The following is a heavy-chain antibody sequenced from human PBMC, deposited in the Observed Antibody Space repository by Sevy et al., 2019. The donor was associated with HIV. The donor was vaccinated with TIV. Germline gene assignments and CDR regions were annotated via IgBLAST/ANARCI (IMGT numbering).Heavy chain of an antibody. D-gene: IGHD1-26*01. CDR1: GGSITSLY. CDR3: AGENAWGRGYS. V-gene: IGHV4-59*08. CDR2: IDYNGHI. J-gene: IGHJ4*02. Sequence: WETLSLTCTVSGGSITSLYWNWIRQPPGKALEWIANIDYNGHINYNPSLKSRVTLSLDTSKNQFSLRLSSVTAADTAMYYCAGENAWGRGYSWGQGTLVTVSS.